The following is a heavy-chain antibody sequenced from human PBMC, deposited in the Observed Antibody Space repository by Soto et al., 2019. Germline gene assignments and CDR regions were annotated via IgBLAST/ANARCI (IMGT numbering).Heavy chain of an antibody. CDR3: ARLGGYYQAFDN. D-gene: IGHD3-3*01. CDR2: IFYSGHL. CDR1: GASFGTYY. J-gene: IGHJ4*02. V-gene: IGHV4-59*08. Sequence: PSETLSLTCAVSGASFGTYYWSWIRQPPGKGLEWIGYIFYSGHLKYNPSLRSRVTISVDSSKNQFSLKLDSVTAADTAVYYCARLGGYYQAFDNWGQGTLVTVSS.